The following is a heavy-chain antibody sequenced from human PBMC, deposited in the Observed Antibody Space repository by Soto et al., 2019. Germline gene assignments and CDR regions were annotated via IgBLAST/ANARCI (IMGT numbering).Heavy chain of an antibody. J-gene: IGHJ4*02. CDR1: GGSISRSGYY. D-gene: IGHD2-21*01. Sequence: QVQLQESDPGLVKPSQTLSLTCTISGGSISRSGYYWGWIRQLAGKGLEWVGFIYCSGSTYYNPSLKRRATTSEDTYKNQFSLKVSAMAAADSAGYYCAGGGKSKFPLDYWGQGTQVTVSS. CDR3: AGGGKSKFPLDY. CDR2: IYCSGST. V-gene: IGHV4-31*03.